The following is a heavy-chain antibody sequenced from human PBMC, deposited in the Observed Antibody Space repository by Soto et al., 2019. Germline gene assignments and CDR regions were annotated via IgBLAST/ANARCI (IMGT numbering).Heavy chain of an antibody. Sequence: QVQLVQSGAEVKKPGASVKVSCKASGYTFTSYDINWVRQATGQGLEWMGWMNPNSGNTGYAQKFQGRVTMTRNTSISKAYMELSSLRSEDTAVYYCARTDTVTSYYYYYGMDVWGQGTTVTVSS. CDR1: GYTFTSYD. V-gene: IGHV1-8*01. CDR3: ARTDTVTSYYYYYGMDV. D-gene: IGHD4-17*01. J-gene: IGHJ6*02. CDR2: MNPNSGNT.